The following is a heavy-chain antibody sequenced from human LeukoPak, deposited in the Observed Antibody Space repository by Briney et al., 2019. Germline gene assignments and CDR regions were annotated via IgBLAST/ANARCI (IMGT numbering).Heavy chain of an antibody. J-gene: IGHJ3*02. Sequence: PSETLSLTCTVSGGSISSYYWSWIRQPPRQGLEWIGCIYYSGSPNHHPSLKSRVTISVDTSQNQFSLKLSSVTAADTAVYYWARPKDSSGWDDAFDILGQGTMVTASS. CDR1: GGSISSYY. D-gene: IGHD6-19*01. CDR2: IYYSGSP. V-gene: IGHV4-59*08. CDR3: ARPKDSSGWDDAFDI.